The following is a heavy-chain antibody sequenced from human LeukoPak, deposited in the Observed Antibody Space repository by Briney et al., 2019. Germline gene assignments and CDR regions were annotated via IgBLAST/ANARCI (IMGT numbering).Heavy chain of an antibody. V-gene: IGHV3-9*01. CDR1: GFTFDDYA. CDR3: AELGITMIGGV. Sequence: GGSLRLSCAASGFTFDDYAMHWVRQAPGKGLEWVSGISWNSGSIGYADSVKGRFTISRDNAKNSLYLQMNSLRAEDAAVYYCAELGITMIGGVWGKGTTVTISS. J-gene: IGHJ6*04. D-gene: IGHD3-10*02. CDR2: ISWNSGSI.